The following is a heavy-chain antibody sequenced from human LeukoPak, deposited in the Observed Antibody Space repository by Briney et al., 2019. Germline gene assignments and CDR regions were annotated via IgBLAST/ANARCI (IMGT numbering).Heavy chain of an antibody. D-gene: IGHD3-10*01. V-gene: IGHV3-7*03. CDR2: IKEDGSKK. J-gene: IGHJ5*02. Sequence: GGSLRLSCAASGFTFSRYWMTWVRQAPGKGLEWVANIKEDGSKKNYVDSVKGRFTISRDNAKNSLYLQMNSLRAEDTAVYYCARDKDDYGSGNHWFDPWGQGTLVTVSS. CDR3: ARDKDDYGSGNHWFDP. CDR1: GFTFSRYW.